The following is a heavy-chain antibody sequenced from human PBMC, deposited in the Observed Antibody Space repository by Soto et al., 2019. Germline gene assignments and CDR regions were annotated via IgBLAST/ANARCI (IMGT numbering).Heavy chain of an antibody. Sequence: PGESLKISCKGSGYSFAAYWITWVRQKPGKGLEWMGRIDPSDSQTYYSPSFRGHVTISVTKSITTVFLQWSSLRASDTAMYYCARQIYDSDTGPNFQYFFDSWAQGTPVTVSS. D-gene: IGHD3-22*01. CDR2: IDPSDSQT. J-gene: IGHJ5*01. V-gene: IGHV5-10-1*01. CDR1: GYSFAAYW. CDR3: ARQIYDSDTGPNFQYFFDS.